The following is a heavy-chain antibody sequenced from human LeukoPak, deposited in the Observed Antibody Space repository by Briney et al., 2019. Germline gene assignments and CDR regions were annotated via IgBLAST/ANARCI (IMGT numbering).Heavy chain of an antibody. Sequence: SETLSLTCTVSGGSISGSFYYWGWIRQPPGKGLEWIGSIYYSGSTYYNPSLKSRVTISVDTSKNQFSLNLSSVTAADTAVYYCARPQRYSNYALDYWGQGTLVTVSS. J-gene: IGHJ4*02. V-gene: IGHV4-39*01. D-gene: IGHD4-11*01. CDR3: ARPQRYSNYALDY. CDR2: IYYSGST. CDR1: GGSISGSFYY.